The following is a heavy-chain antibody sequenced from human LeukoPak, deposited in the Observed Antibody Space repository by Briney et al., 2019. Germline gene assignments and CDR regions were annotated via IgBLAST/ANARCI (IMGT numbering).Heavy chain of an antibody. D-gene: IGHD3-16*01. V-gene: IGHV3-23*01. CDR3: AKEFYDYVWGSYHDY. Sequence: GGSLRLSCAASGFTFSSYSMNWVRQAPGKGLEWVSAISGSGGSTYYADSVKGRFTISRDNSKNTLYLQMSSLRAEDTAVYYCAKEFYDYVWGSYHDYWGQGTLVTVSS. CDR1: GFTFSSYS. J-gene: IGHJ4*02. CDR2: ISGSGGST.